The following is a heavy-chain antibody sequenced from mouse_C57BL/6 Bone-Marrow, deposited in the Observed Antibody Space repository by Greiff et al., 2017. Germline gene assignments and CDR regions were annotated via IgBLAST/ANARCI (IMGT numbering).Heavy chain of an antibody. CDR3: ATTTVVEEADWFAY. Sequence: QVQLQQPGAELVKPGASVKMSCKASGYTFTSYWITWVKQRPGQGLEWIGDIYPGSGSTNYNEKFKSKATLTVDTSSSTAYMQLSSLTSEDSAVYYCATTTVVEEADWFAYWGQGTLVTVSA. CDR2: IYPGSGST. D-gene: IGHD1-1*01. CDR1: GYTFTSYW. V-gene: IGHV1-55*01. J-gene: IGHJ3*01.